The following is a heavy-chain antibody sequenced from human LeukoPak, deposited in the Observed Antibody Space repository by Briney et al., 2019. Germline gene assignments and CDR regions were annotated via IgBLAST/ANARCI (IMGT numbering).Heavy chain of an antibody. CDR2: ISGSGGST. V-gene: IGHV3-23*01. D-gene: IGHD5-18*01. Sequence: HPGGSLRLSCAASGFTFSSYAMSWVRQAPAKGLEWVSAISGSGGSTYYADSVKGRFTISRDNAKNSLYLQMNSLRAEDTAVYYCARDGAHTAMVFFRGNVDYWGQGTLVTVSS. CDR3: ARDGAHTAMVFFRGNVDY. J-gene: IGHJ4*02. CDR1: GFTFSSYA.